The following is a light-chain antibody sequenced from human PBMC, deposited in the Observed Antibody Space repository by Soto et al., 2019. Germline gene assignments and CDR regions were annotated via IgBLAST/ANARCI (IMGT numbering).Light chain of an antibody. J-gene: IGKJ2*01. CDR1: LSLVFSDGITY. CDR3: MQGIYWPPYP. CDR2: KVS. V-gene: IGKV2-30*01. Sequence: DAVLTQSPLSLPVTVGQPASISCRSSLSLVFSDGITYLSWFHQRQGQSPRRLIYKVSNRDSGVPDRFSGSGSVTDFKLKISRVKAEDVGVYYCMQGIYWPPYPVGQGTKL.